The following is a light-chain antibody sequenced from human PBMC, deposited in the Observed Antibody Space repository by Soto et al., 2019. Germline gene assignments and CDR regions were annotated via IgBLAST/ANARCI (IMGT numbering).Light chain of an antibody. V-gene: IGLV2-14*01. CDR3: SSYTSSSTYV. CDR1: SSDVGPYDY. CDR2: EVS. J-gene: IGLJ1*01. Sequence: QSALTQPASVSGSPGQSITISCTGTSSDVGPYDYVSWYQRHPGKAPKLMIYEVSNRPSGVSNRFSGSKSGNTASLTISGLQAEDEADYYCSSYTSSSTYVFGTGTKLTVL.